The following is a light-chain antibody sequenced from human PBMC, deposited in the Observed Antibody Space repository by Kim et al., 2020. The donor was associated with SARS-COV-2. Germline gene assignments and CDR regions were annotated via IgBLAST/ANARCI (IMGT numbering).Light chain of an antibody. CDR2: QDN. CDR1: KLGDKY. J-gene: IGLJ2*01. V-gene: IGLV3-1*01. CDR3: QAWDSSTEV. Sequence: SYELTQPPSVSVSPGQTASITCSGDKLGDKYACWYQQKPGKSPVLVIYQDNKRPSGIPERFSGSNSGNTATLTISGTQAMDEADYYCQAWDSSTEVFGGGTQLTVL.